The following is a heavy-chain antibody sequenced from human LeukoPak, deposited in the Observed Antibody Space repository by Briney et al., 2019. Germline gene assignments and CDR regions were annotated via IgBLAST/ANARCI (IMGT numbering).Heavy chain of an antibody. CDR3: ARVSIAAPSGDY. J-gene: IGHJ4*02. D-gene: IGHD6-6*01. CDR2: IYHSGST. Sequence: SETLSLTCTVSGYSISSGYYWGWIRQPPGKGLGWIGSIYHSGSTYYNPSLKSRVTISVDTSKNQFSLKLSSVTAADTAVYYCARVSIAAPSGDYWGQGTLVTVSS. CDR1: GYSISSGYY. V-gene: IGHV4-38-2*02.